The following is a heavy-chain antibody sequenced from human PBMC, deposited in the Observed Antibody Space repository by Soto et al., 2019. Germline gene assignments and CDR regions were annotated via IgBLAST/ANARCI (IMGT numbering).Heavy chain of an antibody. D-gene: IGHD5-18*01. J-gene: IGHJ3*02. V-gene: IGHV3-74*01. CDR2: INSDGSST. Sequence: GSLRLSCAASGFTFSSYWMHWVRQAPGKGLVWVSRINSDGSSTSYADSVKGRFTISRDNAKNTLYLQMNSLRAEDTAVYYCARESQDTAMVTSNAFDIWGQGTMVTVSS. CDR3: ARESQDTAMVTSNAFDI. CDR1: GFTFSSYW.